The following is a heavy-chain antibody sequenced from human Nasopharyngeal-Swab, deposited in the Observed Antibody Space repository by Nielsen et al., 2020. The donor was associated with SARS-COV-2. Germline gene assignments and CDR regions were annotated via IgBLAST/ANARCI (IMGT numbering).Heavy chain of an antibody. V-gene: IGHV3-33*01. CDR2: IWYDGKNQ. CDR1: GLTSRPYG. D-gene: IGHD2-21*01. CDR3: ARSISTDGNLDF. J-gene: IGHJ4*02. Sequence: GESLKISCEASGLTSRPYGIHWVRQAPGKGLSWVAVIWYDGKNQNYADSVKGRFTISRDSAKSTVYLQMNSLRGEDTAVYYCARSISTDGNLDFWGQGTLVTVSS.